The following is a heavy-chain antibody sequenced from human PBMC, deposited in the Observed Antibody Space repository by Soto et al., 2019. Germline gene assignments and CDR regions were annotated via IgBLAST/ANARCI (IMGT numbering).Heavy chain of an antibody. J-gene: IGHJ5*02. CDR2: ISSSGSTI. V-gene: IGHV3-11*01. CDR3: ARDHTTQRYIVNWFDP. D-gene: IGHD5-12*01. CDR1: GFTFSDYY. Sequence: GGSLRLSCAASGFTFSDYYMSWIRQAPGKGLEWVSYISSSGSTIYYADSVKGRFTISRDNAKNSLYLQMNSLRAEDTAVYYCARDHTTQRYIVNWFDPWGQGTLVTVSS.